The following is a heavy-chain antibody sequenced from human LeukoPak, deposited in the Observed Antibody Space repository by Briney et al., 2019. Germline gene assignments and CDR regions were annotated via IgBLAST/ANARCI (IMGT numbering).Heavy chain of an antibody. J-gene: IGHJ4*02. D-gene: IGHD3-22*01. CDR2: ISYDGSNK. CDR1: GFTFSSYA. CDR3: ARGGERITMIVVVITNRYYLDY. Sequence: GRSLRLSCAASGFTFSSYAMHWVRQAPGKGLEWVAVISYDGSNKYYADSVKGRFTISRDNSKNTLYLQMNSLRAEDTAVYYCARGGERITMIVVVITNRYYLDYWGQGTLVTVSS. V-gene: IGHV3-30-3*01.